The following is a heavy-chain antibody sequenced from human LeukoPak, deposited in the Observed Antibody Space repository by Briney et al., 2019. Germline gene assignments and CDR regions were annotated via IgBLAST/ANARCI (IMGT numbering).Heavy chain of an antibody. CDR3: ARHSRGYYYYMDV. D-gene: IGHD2-2*01. J-gene: IGHJ6*03. CDR1: GGSISSSSYY. V-gene: IGHV4-39*01. Sequence: PSETLSLTCTVSGGSISSSSYYWGWIRQPPGKGLEWLGSIYYSGSTYYNPSLKSRVTISVDTSKNQFSLKLSSVTAADTAVYYCARHSRGYYYYMDVWGKGTTVTVSS. CDR2: IYYSGST.